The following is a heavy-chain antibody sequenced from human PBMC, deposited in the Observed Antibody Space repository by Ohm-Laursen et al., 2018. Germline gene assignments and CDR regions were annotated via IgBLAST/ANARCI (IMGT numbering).Heavy chain of an antibody. Sequence: TQTLPLTYTFSGFSLSTSGMRVSWIRQPPGKALEWLARIDWNDDKYSRTSLKTRLTISKDTSKNQVVLTMTNVDPVDTGTYFCARSRIAVAAYYFDYWGQGTLVTVSS. J-gene: IGHJ4*02. D-gene: IGHD6-19*01. CDR3: ARSRIAVAAYYFDY. CDR1: GFSLSTSGMR. V-gene: IGHV2-70*04. CDR2: IDWNDDK.